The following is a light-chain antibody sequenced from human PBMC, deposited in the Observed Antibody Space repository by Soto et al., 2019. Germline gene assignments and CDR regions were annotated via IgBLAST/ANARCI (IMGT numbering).Light chain of an antibody. V-gene: IGKV1-12*01. Sequence: DIQMTQSPSSVSASVGDRVTITCRASQVISNWLAWYQQKPGKAPKLLIYAASSLQSGVPSRFSGSGSGTDFTLTISSLQPEDFATYYCQQANSFPITFVQGTRLEIK. CDR2: AAS. CDR3: QQANSFPIT. CDR1: QVISNW. J-gene: IGKJ5*01.